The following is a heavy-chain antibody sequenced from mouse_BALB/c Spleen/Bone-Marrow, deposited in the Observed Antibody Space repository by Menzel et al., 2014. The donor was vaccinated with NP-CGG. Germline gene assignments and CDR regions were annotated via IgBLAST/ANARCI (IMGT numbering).Heavy chain of an antibody. CDR3: TSITPWFAY. CDR2: IRLKSNNYAT. D-gene: IGHD1-1*01. V-gene: IGHV6-6*02. Sequence: VQLKESGGGLVQPGGSMKLSCVAPGFTFSNYWMNWVRQSPEKGLEWVAEIRLKSNNYATHYAESVKGRFTISRDDSKSSVYLQMNNLRAEDTGIYYCTSITPWFAYWGQGTLVTVSA. J-gene: IGHJ3*01. CDR1: GFTFSNYW.